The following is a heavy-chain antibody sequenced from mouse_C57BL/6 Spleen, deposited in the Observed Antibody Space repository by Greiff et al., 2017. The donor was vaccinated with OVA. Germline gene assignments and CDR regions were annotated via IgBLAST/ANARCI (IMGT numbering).Heavy chain of an antibody. CDR2: IDPEAGET. V-gene: IGHV14-2*01. J-gene: IGHJ4*01. CDR3: AISSAMIKGYAMDY. CDR1: GFNIKDYY. Sequence: VQLQQSGAELVKPGASVKLSCTASGFNIKDYYMHWVKQRTEQGLEWIGRIDPEAGETKYAPKFQGKATLTADTSSNTAYLQLSSQTSEDTAVDYGAISSAMIKGYAMDYWGQGTTVTVAS. D-gene: IGHD6-1*01.